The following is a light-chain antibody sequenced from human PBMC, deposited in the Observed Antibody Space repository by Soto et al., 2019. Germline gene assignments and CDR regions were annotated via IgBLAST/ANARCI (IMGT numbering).Light chain of an antibody. CDR2: SAS. J-gene: IGKJ2*01. Sequence: DIQMTQSPSSLSASVGDRVTITCRASRGVSRNLNWYQQKPGTAPKLLIYSASSLQSGVPSRFSGSGSGTDFTLIISSLQPEDFATYYCQQTYSSPFTFGPGTKLEIK. CDR3: QQTYSSPFT. CDR1: RGVSRN. V-gene: IGKV1-39*01.